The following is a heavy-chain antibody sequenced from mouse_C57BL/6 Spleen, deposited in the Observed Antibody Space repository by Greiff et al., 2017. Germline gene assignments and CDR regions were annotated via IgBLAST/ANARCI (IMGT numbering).Heavy chain of an antibody. Sequence: VQLQQPGAELVRPGTSVKLSCKASGYTFTSYWMHWVKQRPGQGLEWIGVIDPSDSYTNYNQKFKGKATLTVGTSSSTAYMQLSSLTSEDSAVYYCARGELLRFAYWGQGTLVTVSA. V-gene: IGHV1-59*01. CDR1: GYTFTSYW. D-gene: IGHD2-12*01. CDR2: IDPSDSYT. J-gene: IGHJ3*01. CDR3: ARGELLRFAY.